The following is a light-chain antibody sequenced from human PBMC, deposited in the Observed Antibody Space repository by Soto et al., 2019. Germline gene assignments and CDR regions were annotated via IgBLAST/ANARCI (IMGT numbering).Light chain of an antibody. CDR1: SSDVGRHDL. Sequence: QSALTQPASVSGSPGQSITISCTGTSSDVGRHDLVAWYQHHPGKAPKLIIYEVIKRPSGVSNRFSGSKSGNTASLPISGLQADDEAAYYCCSYAGSLWVFGGGTKLTVL. CDR3: CSYAGSLWV. CDR2: EVI. J-gene: IGLJ3*02. V-gene: IGLV2-23*02.